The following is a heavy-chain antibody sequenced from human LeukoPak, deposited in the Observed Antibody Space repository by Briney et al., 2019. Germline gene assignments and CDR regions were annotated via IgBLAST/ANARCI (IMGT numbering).Heavy chain of an antibody. V-gene: IGHV3-53*01. CDR1: GFAFSSYA. D-gene: IGHD4/OR15-4a*01. J-gene: IGHJ4*02. Sequence: GGSLRLSCAASGFAFSSYAMNWVRQAPGKGLEWVSFIYSDNTHYSDSVKGRFTISRDNSKNTLYLQMNSLRAEDTAVYYCARRAGAYSHPYDYWGQGTLVTVSS. CDR2: IYSDNT. CDR3: ARRAGAYSHPYDY.